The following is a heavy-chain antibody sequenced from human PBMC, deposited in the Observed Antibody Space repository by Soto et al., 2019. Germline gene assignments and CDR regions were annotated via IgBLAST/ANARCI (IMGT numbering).Heavy chain of an antibody. D-gene: IGHD2-8*02. J-gene: IGHJ4*02. V-gene: IGHV3-48*01. CDR2: ISISSRTI. Sequence: GGXLRLSCVASEFNFNTNDMDWVRQAPGKGLEWVSFISISSRTIYDADSVRGRFTISRDNAKNSLFLQMNSLRAEDTAVYYCVKSFYGTDSGVSRLESWGQGTLVTVSS. CDR1: EFNFNTND. CDR3: VKSFYGTDSGVSRLES.